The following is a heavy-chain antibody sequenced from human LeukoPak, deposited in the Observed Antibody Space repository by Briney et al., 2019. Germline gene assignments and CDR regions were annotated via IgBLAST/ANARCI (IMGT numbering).Heavy chain of an antibody. CDR1: GVTFTNYA. Sequence: PGGSLRLSCAASGVTFTNYAMTWVRQAPGKGLEWVSSISTNGGSTYYADSVKGRFTISRDNSKNSLFLQMNSLRAEDSAVYYCAKCPGGSFPFDIWGQGTMVTVSS. D-gene: IGHD2-15*01. CDR2: ISTNGGST. CDR3: AKCPGGSFPFDI. J-gene: IGHJ3*02. V-gene: IGHV3-23*01.